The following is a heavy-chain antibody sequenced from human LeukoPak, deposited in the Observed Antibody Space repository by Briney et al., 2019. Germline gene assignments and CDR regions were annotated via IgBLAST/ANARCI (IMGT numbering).Heavy chain of an antibody. CDR2: MYYSGST. J-gene: IGHJ6*04. D-gene: IGHD4-17*01. CDR3: ARDGTTVSPAV. CDR1: GGSFSGYY. V-gene: IGHV4-34*01. Sequence: SETLSLTCAVCGGSFSGYYWGWIRQPPGKGLEWIANMYYSGSTYYNPSLKSRVTISIDTSKNQLSLKLSSVTAADTAVYYCARDGTTVSPAVWGKGTTVTVSS.